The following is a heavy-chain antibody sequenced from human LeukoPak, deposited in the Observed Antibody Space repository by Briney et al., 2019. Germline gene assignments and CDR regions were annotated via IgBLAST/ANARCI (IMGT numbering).Heavy chain of an antibody. V-gene: IGHV4-38-2*01. J-gene: IGHJ4*02. CDR3: ARAPRDSSSSNYMRRFDY. CDR1: GYSISSDNY. CDR2: IYHSGST. D-gene: IGHD3-22*01. Sequence: SGTLSLTCAVSGYSISSDNYWVWIRQPPGQGLEWTGGIYHSGSTYYNPSLKSRVTMSVDTSKNQFSLKLSFVTAADTAVYYCARAPRDSSSSNYMRRFDYWGQGTLVTVSS.